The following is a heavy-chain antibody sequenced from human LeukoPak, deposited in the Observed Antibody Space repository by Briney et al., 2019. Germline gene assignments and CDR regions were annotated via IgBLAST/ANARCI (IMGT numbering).Heavy chain of an antibody. Sequence: SVKVSCKASGYTFTSYGISWVRQAPGQGLEWMGGIIPIFGTANYAQKFQGRVTITADESTSTAYMELSSLRSEDTAVYYCARNPQLGGLDYWGQGTLVTVSS. CDR3: ARNPQLGGLDY. D-gene: IGHD7-27*01. J-gene: IGHJ4*02. CDR2: IIPIFGTA. CDR1: GYTFTSYG. V-gene: IGHV1-69*13.